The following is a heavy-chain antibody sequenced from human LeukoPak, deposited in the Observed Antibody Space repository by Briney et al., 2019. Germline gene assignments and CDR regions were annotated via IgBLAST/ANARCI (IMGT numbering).Heavy chain of an antibody. CDR1: GFTFTTYW. CDR3: ARDLGLLDY. J-gene: IGHJ4*02. D-gene: IGHD3-16*01. V-gene: IGHV3-7*01. CDR2: IKQDGSDK. Sequence: GGSLRLSCAASGFTFTTYWMTWVRQAPGKGLEWVANIKQDGSDKYYVDSVKGRFTISRDNAKNSLYLQMHSLSAEDTAVYYCARDLGLLDYWGQGTLVTVSS.